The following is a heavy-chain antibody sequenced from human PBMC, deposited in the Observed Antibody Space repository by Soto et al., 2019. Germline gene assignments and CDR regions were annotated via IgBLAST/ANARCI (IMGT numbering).Heavy chain of an antibody. J-gene: IGHJ4*02. CDR3: ARDTTGILDY. D-gene: IGHD1-1*01. V-gene: IGHV3-7*01. CDR1: GFTFSDYY. Sequence: VQLVESGGGLVKPGGSLRLSCAASGFTFSDYYMSWIRQAPGKGLEWVANIKQDGSDKNYVDSVKGRFTISRDNAKNSLYLQMNSLRAEDSAVYSCARDTTGILDYWGQGTLVTVSS. CDR2: IKQDGSDK.